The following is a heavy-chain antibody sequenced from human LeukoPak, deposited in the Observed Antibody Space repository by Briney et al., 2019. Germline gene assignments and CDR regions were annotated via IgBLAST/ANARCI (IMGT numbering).Heavy chain of an antibody. Sequence: GGSLRLSCAASGFTFDDYGMSWVRHAPGKGLEWVSGINWNGGSTGYADSVKGRFTISRDNAKNSLYLQMNNLRAEDTALYYCARRRVTVVRGVDITSYYFDYWGQGTLVTVSS. V-gene: IGHV3-20*04. CDR3: ARRRVTVVRGVDITSYYFDY. CDR1: GFTFDDYG. CDR2: INWNGGST. J-gene: IGHJ4*02. D-gene: IGHD3-10*01.